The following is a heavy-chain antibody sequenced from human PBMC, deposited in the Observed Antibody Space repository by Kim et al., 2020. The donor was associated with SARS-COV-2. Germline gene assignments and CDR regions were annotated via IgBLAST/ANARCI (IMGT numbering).Heavy chain of an antibody. D-gene: IGHD6-13*01. V-gene: IGHV3-33*05. CDR2: ISYDGSNK. CDR3: ARDSSKAWWGAAAA. CDR1: GFTFSSYG. J-gene: IGHJ5*02. Sequence: GGSLRLSCAASGFTFSSYGMHWVRQAPGKGLEWVGVISYDGSNKYYADSVKGRFTISRDNSKNTLYLQMNSLRAEDTAVYYCARDSSKAWWGAAAAWGQGTLVTVSS.